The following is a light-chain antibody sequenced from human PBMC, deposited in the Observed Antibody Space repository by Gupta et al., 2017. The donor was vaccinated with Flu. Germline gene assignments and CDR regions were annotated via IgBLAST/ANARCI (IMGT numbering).Light chain of an antibody. V-gene: IGLV5-45*01. J-gene: IGLJ2*01. Sequence: QAVLTQPASLSASPGASASLTCPLRSGINVGASKIYWYQQKPGSPPQYLLTYKSDSDKQQGSGVPSRFSGSKDASANAGILHISGLQSEDEADYYCVIWHSSAWVFGGGTKLTVL. CDR2: YKSDSDK. CDR1: SGINVGASK. CDR3: VIWHSSAWV.